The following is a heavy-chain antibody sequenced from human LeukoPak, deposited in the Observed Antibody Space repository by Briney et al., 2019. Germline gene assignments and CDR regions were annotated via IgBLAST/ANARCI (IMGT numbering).Heavy chain of an antibody. CDR2: ISGSGGST. CDR1: GFTFSSYA. Sequence: GGSLRLSCAASGFTFSSYAMSWVRQAPGKGLGWVSAISGSGGSTYYADSVKGRFTISRDNSKNTLYLQMNSLRAEDTAVYYCAKEMTEYGDYFQLFDWGQGTLVTVSS. V-gene: IGHV3-23*01. D-gene: IGHD4-17*01. J-gene: IGHJ4*02. CDR3: AKEMTEYGDYFQLFD.